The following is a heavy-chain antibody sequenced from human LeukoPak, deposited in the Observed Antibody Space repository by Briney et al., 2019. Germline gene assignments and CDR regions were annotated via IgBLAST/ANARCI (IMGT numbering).Heavy chain of an antibody. Sequence: SETLSLTCTVSGGSISIYYGSWARQPAGKGREWIGRIYTSGSTNYNPSLKSRVTMSVPTSKTQLSLKLTSVTAADTAVYYCARDSGSYLFLDYWGQGTLVTIPS. CDR2: IYTSGST. CDR3: ARDSGSYLFLDY. D-gene: IGHD1-26*01. V-gene: IGHV4-4*07. CDR1: GGSISIYY. J-gene: IGHJ4*02.